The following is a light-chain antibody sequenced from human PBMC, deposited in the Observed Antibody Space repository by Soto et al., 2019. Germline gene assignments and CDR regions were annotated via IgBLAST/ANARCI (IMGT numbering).Light chain of an antibody. CDR3: HQSNNWPPIT. CDR2: GAS. Sequence: EIVMTQSPATLSVSPGERATLSCRASQSVSSNLAWYQQKPGQAPRLLIYGASTRATGIPARFSGSGSGTEFTLTISSLQSADFAVYYCHQSNNWPPITFGQGTRLEIK. J-gene: IGKJ5*01. V-gene: IGKV3D-15*01. CDR1: QSVSSN.